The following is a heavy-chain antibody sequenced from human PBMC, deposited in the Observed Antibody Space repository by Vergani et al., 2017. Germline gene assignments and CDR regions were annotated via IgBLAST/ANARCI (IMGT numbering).Heavy chain of an antibody. V-gene: IGHV4-34*01. CDR1: GGSFSGYY. CDR2: INHSGST. D-gene: IGHD3-3*01. J-gene: IGHJ6*02. Sequence: QVQLQQWGAGLLKPSETLSLTCAVYGGSFSGYYWSWIRQPPGKGLEWIGEINHSGSTNYNPSLTSRVTISVDTSKNQFSLKLSSVTAADTAVYYCARHGLGRGYYLYYYYGMDVWGQGTTVTVSS. CDR3: ARHGLGRGYYLYYYYGMDV.